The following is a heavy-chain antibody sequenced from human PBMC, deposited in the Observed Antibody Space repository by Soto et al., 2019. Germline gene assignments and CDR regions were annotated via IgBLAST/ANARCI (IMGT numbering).Heavy chain of an antibody. J-gene: IGHJ4*02. CDR3: ARGIYCSGGSCYPYIDY. V-gene: IGHV1-8*01. Sequence: GPVEVFRKGSGYTFTRYDIKWVGQGPGQVLEWMGWMNPNSGNTGYAQKFQGRVTMTRNTSISTAYMELSSLRSEDTAVYYCARGIYCSGGSCYPYIDYWGQGTLVTVSS. D-gene: IGHD2-15*01. CDR1: GYTFTRYD. CDR2: MNPNSGNT.